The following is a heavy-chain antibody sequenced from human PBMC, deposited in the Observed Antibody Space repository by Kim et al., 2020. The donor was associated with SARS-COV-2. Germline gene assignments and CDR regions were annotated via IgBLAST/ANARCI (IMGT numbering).Heavy chain of an antibody. J-gene: IGHJ4*02. V-gene: IGHV5-51*01. Sequence: GESLKISCKGSGYSFTSYWIGWVRQMPGKGLEWMGIIYPGDSDTRYSPSFQGQVTISADKSISTAYLQWSSLKASDTAMYYCARQTFGGSSSFPTPDYWGQGTLVTVSS. CDR1: GYSFTSYW. D-gene: IGHD2-15*01. CDR3: ARQTFGGSSSFPTPDY. CDR2: IYPGDSDT.